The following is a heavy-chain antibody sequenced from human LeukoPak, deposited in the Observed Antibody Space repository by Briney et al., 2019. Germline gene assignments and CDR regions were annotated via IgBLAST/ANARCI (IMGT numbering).Heavy chain of an antibody. CDR2: ITASGGST. D-gene: IGHD3-22*01. V-gene: IGHV3-23*01. J-gene: IGHJ3*02. CDR3: AKGVSGYYFADDAFDI. CDR1: GFTFNDYA. Sequence: GGSLRLSCAASGFTFNDYAMAWVRHTPGKGLEWVSSITASGGSTYNADSVEGRFTISRDNSKDTLYLQMNSLRAEDTALYYCAKGVSGYYFADDAFDIWGQGTMVTVSS.